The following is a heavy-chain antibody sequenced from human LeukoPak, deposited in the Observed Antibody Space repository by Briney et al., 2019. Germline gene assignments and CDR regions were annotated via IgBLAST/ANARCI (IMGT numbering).Heavy chain of an antibody. J-gene: IGHJ6*03. CDR2: ISAYNGNT. D-gene: IGHD3-10*01. Sequence: ASVKVSCKASGYTFTSYGISWVRQAPGQGLEWMGWISAYNGNTNYAQKLQGRVTMTTDTSTSTAYMELRSLRSDDTAVYYCARGYYGSGSLFYYYYYYYMDVWGKGTTVTISS. CDR3: ARGYYGSGSLFYYYYYYYMDV. V-gene: IGHV1-18*01. CDR1: GYTFTSYG.